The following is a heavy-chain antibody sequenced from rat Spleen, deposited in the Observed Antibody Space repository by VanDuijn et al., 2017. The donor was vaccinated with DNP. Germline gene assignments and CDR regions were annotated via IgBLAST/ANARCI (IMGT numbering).Heavy chain of an antibody. CDR3: TRDPLYNSGALDA. D-gene: IGHD4-3*01. Sequence: QVQLIESGPGLVQPSQTLSLPCNFSGFSLTRFGVTWVRQPPGKGLEWIAAISSGGSTYYNSSLQSRLSISRDTSKSLVFLKMNSLQTEDTAIYFCTRDPLYNSGALDAWGQGTSVTVSS. CDR2: ISSGGST. V-gene: IGHV2S12*01. J-gene: IGHJ4*01. CDR1: GFSLTRFG.